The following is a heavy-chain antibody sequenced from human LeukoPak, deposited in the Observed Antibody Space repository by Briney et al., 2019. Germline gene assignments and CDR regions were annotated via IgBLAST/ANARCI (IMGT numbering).Heavy chain of an antibody. V-gene: IGHV1-8*01. J-gene: IGHJ3*02. D-gene: IGHD3-16*01. Sequence: ASVKVSCKASGYTFTSYDINWVRQATGQGLEWMGWMNPNSGNTGYAQKLQGRVTMTTDTSTSTAYMELRSLRSDDTAVYYCARGGGLGGAFDIWGQGTMDTVSS. CDR2: MNPNSGNT. CDR1: GYTFTSYD. CDR3: ARGGGLGGAFDI.